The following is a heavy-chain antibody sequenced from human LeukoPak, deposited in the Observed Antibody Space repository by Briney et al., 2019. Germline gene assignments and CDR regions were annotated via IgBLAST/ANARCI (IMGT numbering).Heavy chain of an antibody. CDR2: IYPGDSDT. Sequence: GESLKISCKGSGYSFTSYWIGWVRQMPGKGLEWMGIIYPGDSDTRYSPSFQGQVTISADKSISTAYLQWSSLKALDTAMYYCARGLTIFGVADYFDYWGQGTLVTVSS. V-gene: IGHV5-51*01. CDR1: GYSFTSYW. CDR3: ARGLTIFGVADYFDY. D-gene: IGHD3-3*01. J-gene: IGHJ4*02.